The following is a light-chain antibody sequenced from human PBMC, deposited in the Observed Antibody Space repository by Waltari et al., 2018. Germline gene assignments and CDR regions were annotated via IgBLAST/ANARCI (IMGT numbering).Light chain of an antibody. CDR3: QQYNSYSWT. Sequence: DIQMTQSPSTLSSSVGDRVTITCPASQSISSWLAWYQQKPGKAPKLLIDKASSLESGVPSRFSGSGSGTEFTLTISSLQPDDFATYYCQQYNSYSWTFGQGTKVEIK. CDR2: KAS. CDR1: QSISSW. J-gene: IGKJ1*01. V-gene: IGKV1-5*03.